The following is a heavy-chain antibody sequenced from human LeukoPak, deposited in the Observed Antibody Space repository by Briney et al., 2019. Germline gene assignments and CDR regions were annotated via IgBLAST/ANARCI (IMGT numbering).Heavy chain of an antibody. D-gene: IGHD3-10*01. CDR2: IIPIFGTA. J-gene: IGHJ4*02. V-gene: IGHV1-69*13. Sequence: SVKVSCKASGGTFSSYAISWVRQAPGQGLEWMGGIIPIFGTANYAQKFQGSVTITADESTSTAYMELSSLRSEDTAVYYCASNLWFGEFDYWGQGTLVTVSS. CDR3: ASNLWFGEFDY. CDR1: GGTFSSYA.